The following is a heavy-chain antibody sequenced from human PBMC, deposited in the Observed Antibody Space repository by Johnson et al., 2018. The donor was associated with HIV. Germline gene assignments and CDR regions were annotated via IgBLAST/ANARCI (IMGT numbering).Heavy chain of an antibody. Sequence: MQLMESGGGVVQPGGSLRLSCAASGFTFSNYGMHWVRQAPGKGLEWVAFIRYDGSDKYYEDSVKGRFTVSRDNSKNTLYLQMNGLGPEDTAVYYCAKDGRDDLRAFDIWGQGTMVTVSS. J-gene: IGHJ3*02. D-gene: IGHD5-24*01. CDR1: GFTFSNYG. V-gene: IGHV3-30*02. CDR3: AKDGRDDLRAFDI. CDR2: IRYDGSDK.